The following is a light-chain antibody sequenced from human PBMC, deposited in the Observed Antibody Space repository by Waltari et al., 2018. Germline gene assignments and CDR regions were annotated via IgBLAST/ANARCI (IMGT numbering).Light chain of an antibody. Sequence: SYELTQPPSVSVSPGQTASITCSGDQLGDKYASWYQQKPGQSPALVICQDTKRPSGIPERFSGSNSGNTATLTISGTQAMDEADYYCQAWDSRHVIIGGGTKLTVL. J-gene: IGLJ2*01. CDR3: QAWDSRHVI. CDR2: QDT. V-gene: IGLV3-1*01. CDR1: QLGDKY.